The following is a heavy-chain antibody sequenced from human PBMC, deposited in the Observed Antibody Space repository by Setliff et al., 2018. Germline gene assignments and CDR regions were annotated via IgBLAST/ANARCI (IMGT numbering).Heavy chain of an antibody. CDR3: ARYMDV. J-gene: IGHJ6*02. CDR1: GFVFSRYS. Sequence: PGGSLRLSCATSGFVFSRYSFNWVRQAPGKGLEWVSYISTTGTTIYADSVKGRFTISRDNDKNLLYLQMDNLRAGDMAMYYCARYMDVWGQGTTVTVSS. CDR2: ISTTGTTI. V-gene: IGHV3-48*01.